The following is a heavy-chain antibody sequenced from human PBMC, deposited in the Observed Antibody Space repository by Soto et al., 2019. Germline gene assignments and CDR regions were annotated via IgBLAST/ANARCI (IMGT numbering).Heavy chain of an antibody. D-gene: IGHD3-22*01. J-gene: IGHJ4*02. CDR3: ARASEDYYDSSGPFDY. V-gene: IGHV3-30-3*01. CDR2: ISYDGSNK. Sequence: QVQLVESGGGVVQPGRSLRLSCAASGFTFSSYAMHWVRQAPGKGLEWVAVISYDGSNKYYADSVKGRFTISRDNSKNMLYLQMNSLRAEDTAVYYCARASEDYYDSSGPFDYWGQGTLVTVSS. CDR1: GFTFSSYA.